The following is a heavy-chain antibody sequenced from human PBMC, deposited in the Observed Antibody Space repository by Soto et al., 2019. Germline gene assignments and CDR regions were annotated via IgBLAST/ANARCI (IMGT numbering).Heavy chain of an antibody. V-gene: IGHV1-69*12. D-gene: IGHD1-1*01. J-gene: IGHJ6*02. CDR1: GGTFRNSA. CDR2: SMPIFRRP. Sequence: QVKLEQSGAEVKKPGSSVKVSCKASGGTFRNSAISWVRQAPGQGLEWMGGSMPIFRRPDYAQTFQGRVTITADESTSTAYMELSGLRSDDTAVYYCARDNDRPQLGGNYYYILDVWGQGTTVTVSS. CDR3: ARDNDRPQLGGNYYYILDV.